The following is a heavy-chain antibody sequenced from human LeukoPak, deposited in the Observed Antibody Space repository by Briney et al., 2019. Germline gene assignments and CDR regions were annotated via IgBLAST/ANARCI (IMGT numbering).Heavy chain of an antibody. Sequence: GGSLRLSCAASGFTFSSFGMHWVRQAPGNGLEWGALIWYDGSKKYYADSVKSRFTISRDNSKNTLFLQMNSLRAEATAMYYCAKDLGGSHFWGQGTLVTVSS. D-gene: IGHD1-26*01. CDR3: AKDLGGSHF. CDR2: IWYDGSKK. V-gene: IGHV3-33*06. CDR1: GFTFSSFG. J-gene: IGHJ4*02.